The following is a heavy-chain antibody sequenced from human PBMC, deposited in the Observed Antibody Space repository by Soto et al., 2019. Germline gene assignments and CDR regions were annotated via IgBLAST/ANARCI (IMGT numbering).Heavy chain of an antibody. CDR2: ISYDGSNK. V-gene: IGHV3-30*18. J-gene: IGHJ6*02. CDR3: AKRFPFTGRYYYYGMDV. D-gene: IGHD3-10*01. Sequence: QVQLVESGGGVVQPGRSLRLSCAASGFTFSSYGMHWVRQAPGKGLEWVAVISYDGSNKYYADSVKGRFTISRDNSKNTLYLQMNSLRGEDTAVYYCAKRFPFTGRYYYYGMDVWGQGTTVTVSS. CDR1: GFTFSSYG.